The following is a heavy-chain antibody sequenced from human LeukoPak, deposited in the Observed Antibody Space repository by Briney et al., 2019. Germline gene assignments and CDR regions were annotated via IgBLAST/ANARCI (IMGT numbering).Heavy chain of an antibody. CDR1: GFMFNTYW. V-gene: IGHV3-7*01. J-gene: IGHJ4*02. D-gene: IGHD2/OR15-2a*01. CDR3: ARGPTRANSSDY. CDR2: IKQTGSEK. Sequence: PGGSLRLSCAASGFMFNTYWMTWVRQAPGKGLEWVANIKQTGSEKHYVDSVKGRFTISRDNTKNSVYLQMNSLRVEDTAVYYCARGPTRANSSDYWGQGTLVTVSS.